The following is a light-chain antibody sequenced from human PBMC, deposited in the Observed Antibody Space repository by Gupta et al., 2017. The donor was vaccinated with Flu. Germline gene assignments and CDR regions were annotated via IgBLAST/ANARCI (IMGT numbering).Light chain of an antibody. Sequence: SALTQPASVSGSPVPSITISCTGTSSDVGGYVFVSWYQQHPCKAPKLMIYEVNNRPSGVATRFSGSKSGNAASLTISGRKEEDEADYYCRSFTTSSTVVFGGGTKLTVL. V-gene: IGLV2-14*01. CDR2: EVN. CDR1: SSDVGGYVF. CDR3: RSFTTSSTVV. J-gene: IGLJ2*01.